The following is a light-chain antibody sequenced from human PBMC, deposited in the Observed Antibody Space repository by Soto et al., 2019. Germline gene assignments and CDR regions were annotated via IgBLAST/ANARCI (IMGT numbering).Light chain of an antibody. J-gene: IGLJ2*01. Sequence: QSVPTQPASVSGSPGQSITISCTGTSSDVGGYNYVSWYQQHPGKAPKIMIYDVSYRPSGVSNRFSGSKSGNTASLTISGLQAEDEAVYYCISYTSSRTVVFGGGTKVTVL. V-gene: IGLV2-14*01. CDR3: ISYTSSRTVV. CDR1: SSDVGGYNY. CDR2: DVS.